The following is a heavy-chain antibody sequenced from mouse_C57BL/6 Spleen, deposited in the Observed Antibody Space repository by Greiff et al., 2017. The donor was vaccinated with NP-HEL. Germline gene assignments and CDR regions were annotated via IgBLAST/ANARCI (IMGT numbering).Heavy chain of an antibody. CDR2: ISSGGDYI. J-gene: IGHJ4*01. D-gene: IGHD2-3*01. V-gene: IGHV5-9-1*02. CDR3: TRIYDGYYYYYAMDY. CDR1: GFTFSSYA. Sequence: EVMLVESGAGLVKPGGSLKLSCAASGFTFSSYAMSWVRQTPEKRLEWVAYISSGGDYIYYADTVKGRFTISRDTARNTLELKMSSLKSEDTAMYYCTRIYDGYYYYYAMDYWGQGTSVTVSS.